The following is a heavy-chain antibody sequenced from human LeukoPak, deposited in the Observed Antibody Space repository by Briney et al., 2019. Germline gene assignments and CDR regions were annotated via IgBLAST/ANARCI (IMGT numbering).Heavy chain of an antibody. V-gene: IGHV1-18*04. J-gene: IGHJ4*02. D-gene: IGHD3-10*01. CDR2: ISAYNGKT. CDR1: VYTSTSYG. CDR3: ARNLLNYGSGSYLDDY. Sequence: ASVKVSCKASVYTSTSYGISWVRQAPGQGLEWMGWISAYNGKTNYAQKLQGRVTMTTDTSTSTAYMELRSLRSDDTAVYYCARNLLNYGSGSYLDDYWGQGTLVTVSS.